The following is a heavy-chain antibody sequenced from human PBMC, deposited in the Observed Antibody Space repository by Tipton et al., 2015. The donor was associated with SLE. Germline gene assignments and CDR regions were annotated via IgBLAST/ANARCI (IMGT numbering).Heavy chain of an antibody. V-gene: IGHV1-69*01. D-gene: IGHD7-27*01. CDR1: GGTFSSYA. CDR2: IIPIFGTA. J-gene: IGHJ4*02. CDR3: ARGPSSGDREGYFDY. Sequence: QSGPEVNKPGSSVKVSCKASGGTFSSYAISWVRQAPGQGLEWMGGIIPIFGTANYAQKFQGRVTITADESTSTAYMELSSLRSEDTAVYYCARGPSSGDREGYFDYWGQGTLVTVSS.